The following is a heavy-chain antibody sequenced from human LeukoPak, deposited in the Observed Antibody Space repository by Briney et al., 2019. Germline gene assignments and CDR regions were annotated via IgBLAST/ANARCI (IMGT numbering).Heavy chain of an antibody. CDR3: ARDQRDYGDYYYYNYGMDV. CDR1: GGSISSYY. D-gene: IGHD4-17*01. CDR2: IYYSGNT. Sequence: PSETLSLTCTVSGGSISSYYWSWIRQPPGKGLEWIGYIYYSGNTNYNPSLKSRVTISVDTSKTQLSLKLTSVTPADPPVYSCARDQRDYGDYYYYNYGMDVWGQGTTVTVSS. J-gene: IGHJ6*02. V-gene: IGHV4-59*12.